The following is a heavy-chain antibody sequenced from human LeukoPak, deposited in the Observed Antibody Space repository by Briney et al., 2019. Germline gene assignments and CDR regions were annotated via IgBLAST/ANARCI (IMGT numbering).Heavy chain of an antibody. J-gene: IGHJ4*02. CDR1: GFTFSSYA. CDR3: ASAPGRLDY. D-gene: IGHD3-10*01. CDR2: ISYDGSNK. Sequence: GGSLRLSCAASGFTFSSYAMHWVRQAPGKGLEWVAVISYDGSNKYYADSVKGRFTISRDNSKNTLYLQMNSQRAEDTAVYYCASAPGRLDYWGQGTPVTASS. V-gene: IGHV3-30-3*01.